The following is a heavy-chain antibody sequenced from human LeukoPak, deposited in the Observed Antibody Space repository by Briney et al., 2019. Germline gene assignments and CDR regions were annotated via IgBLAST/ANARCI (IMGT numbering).Heavy chain of an antibody. CDR2: ISAYNGNT. V-gene: IGHV1-18*01. J-gene: IGHJ5*02. CDR1: GYTFTSYG. Sequence: GASVKVSCKASGYTFTSYGISWVRQAPGQGLEWMGWISAYNGNTNYAQKLQGRVTMTTDTSTSTAYMGLRSLRSDDTAVYYCARARDVLLWFGATPGWFDPRGQGTLVTVSS. CDR3: ARARDVLLWFGATPGWFDP. D-gene: IGHD3-10*01.